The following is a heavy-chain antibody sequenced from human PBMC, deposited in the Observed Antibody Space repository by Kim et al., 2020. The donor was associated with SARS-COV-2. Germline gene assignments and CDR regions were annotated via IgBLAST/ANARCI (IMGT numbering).Heavy chain of an antibody. V-gene: IGHV3-23*01. CDR1: GFTFSSYA. D-gene: IGHD3-22*01. Sequence: GGSLRLSCAASGFTFSSYAMSWVRQAPGKGLEWVSAISGSGGSTYYADSVKGRFTISRDNSKNTLYLQMNSLRAEDTAVYYCAKVSVRYYYDSSGYFDYWGQGTLVTVSS. J-gene: IGHJ4*02. CDR2: ISGSGGST. CDR3: AKVSVRYYYDSSGYFDY.